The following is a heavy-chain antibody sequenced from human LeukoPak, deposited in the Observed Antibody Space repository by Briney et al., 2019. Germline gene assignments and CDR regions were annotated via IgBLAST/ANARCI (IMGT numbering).Heavy chain of an antibody. CDR3: ARTYSRSWYSAFDI. V-gene: IGHV4-30-4*08. CDR2: IYYSGST. J-gene: IGHJ3*02. CDR1: GGSISSGDYY. D-gene: IGHD6-13*01. Sequence: PSETLSLTCTVSGGSISSGDYYWSWIRQPPGKGLEWIGYIYYSGSTYYNPSLKSRVTISVDKSKNQFSLKLSSVTSADTAVYYCARTYSRSWYSAFDIWGQGTMVTVSS.